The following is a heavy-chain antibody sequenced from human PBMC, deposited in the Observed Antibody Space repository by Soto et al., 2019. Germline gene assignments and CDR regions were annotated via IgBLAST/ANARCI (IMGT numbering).Heavy chain of an antibody. J-gene: IGHJ4*02. Sequence: GGSLRLSCAASGFTFSSYAMSWVRQAPGKGLEWVSAISGSGGSTYYADSGKGRFTISRDNSKNTLYLQMNSLRAEDTAVYYCAKGSSSTVWFGELLYNLDYWGQGTLVTVSS. CDR3: AKGSSSTVWFGELLYNLDY. CDR2: ISGSGGST. CDR1: GFTFSSYA. D-gene: IGHD3-10*01. V-gene: IGHV3-23*01.